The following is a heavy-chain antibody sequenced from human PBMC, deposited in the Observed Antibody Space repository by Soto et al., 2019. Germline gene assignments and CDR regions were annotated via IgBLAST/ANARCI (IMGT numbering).Heavy chain of an antibody. D-gene: IGHD3-22*01. CDR1: GFSFSGYN. Sequence: PGGSLRLSCVASGFSFSGYNMNWVRQAPGKGLEWVSSISGDSNYKYYADSVQGRFTISRDNAKNSMYLQMNSLRAEDTAVYYCARVVYFDSSGYGLWGQGTMVTVSS. J-gene: IGHJ3*01. V-gene: IGHV3-21*01. CDR2: ISGDSNYK. CDR3: ARVVYFDSSGYGL.